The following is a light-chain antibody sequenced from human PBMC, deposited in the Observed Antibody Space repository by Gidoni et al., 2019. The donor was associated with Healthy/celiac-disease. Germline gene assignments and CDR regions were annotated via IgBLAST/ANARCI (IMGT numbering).Light chain of an antibody. Sequence: DIQMTQSPSSLSASVGDRVTITCRASQSISSYLNWYQQKPGKAPKLLIYAASSLQSGVPSRFSGSGSGTDFTLTISSLQPEDFATYYCQQSYSTPVTFXRXTKVXIK. J-gene: IGKJ3*01. CDR1: QSISSY. CDR3: QQSYSTPVT. V-gene: IGKV1-39*01. CDR2: AAS.